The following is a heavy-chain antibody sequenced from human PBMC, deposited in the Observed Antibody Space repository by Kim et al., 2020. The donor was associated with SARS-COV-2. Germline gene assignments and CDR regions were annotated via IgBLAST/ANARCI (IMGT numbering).Heavy chain of an antibody. Sequence: ASVKVSCKASGYSFANYPMHWVRQAPGQRPEWVGWINAGNDETKYSQKLQGRVTLTRDTSASTAYMELRSLRSEDTAVYYCARVRIGVVAGDFWGQGTPV. D-gene: IGHD3-22*01. J-gene: IGHJ4*02. V-gene: IGHV1-3*01. CDR2: INAGNDET. CDR1: GYSFANYP. CDR3: ARVRIGVVAGDF.